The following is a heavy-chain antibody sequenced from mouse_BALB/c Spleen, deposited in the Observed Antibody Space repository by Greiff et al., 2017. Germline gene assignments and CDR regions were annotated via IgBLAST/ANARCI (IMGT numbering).Heavy chain of an antibody. V-gene: IGHV5-6-5*01. D-gene: IGHD2-10*01. J-gene: IGHJ2*01. CDR2: ISSGGST. Sequence: EVQLVESGGGLVKPGGSLKLSCAASGFTFSSYAMSWVRQTPEKRLEWVASISSGGSTYYPDSVKGRFTISRDNARNILYLQMSSLRSEDTAMYYCARLLPGGYFDYWGQGTTLTVSS. CDR3: ARLLPGGYFDY. CDR1: GFTFSSYA.